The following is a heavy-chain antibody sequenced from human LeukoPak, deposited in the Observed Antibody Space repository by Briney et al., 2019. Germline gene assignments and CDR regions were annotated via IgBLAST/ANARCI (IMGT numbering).Heavy chain of an antibody. V-gene: IGHV4-59*01. CDR3: ARVNYYDSSGSVDAFDI. J-gene: IGHJ3*02. Sequence: SETLSLTCTVSGGSISSYYWSWIRQPPGKGLEWIGYIYYSGSTNYNPSLKSRVTISVDTSKNQFSLKLSSVTAADTAVYYCARVNYYDSSGSVDAFDIWGQGTMVTVSS. D-gene: IGHD3-22*01. CDR2: IYYSGST. CDR1: GGSISSYY.